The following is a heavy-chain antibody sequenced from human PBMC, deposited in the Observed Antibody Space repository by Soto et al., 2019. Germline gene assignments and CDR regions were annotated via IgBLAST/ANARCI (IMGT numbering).Heavy chain of an antibody. V-gene: IGHV3-53*01. CDR1: GFSVSNNY. CDR3: ARDDGVGTVLGFDY. J-gene: IGHJ4*02. D-gene: IGHD5-18*01. CDR2: IYNDGNT. Sequence: EVQLVESGGNLIQPGGSLRLSCAASGFSVSNNYMSWVRQAPGKALEWVSVIYNDGNTDYADSVKGRFTISRDTSKNTLYLQMNSLRADDTAVYYCARDDGVGTVLGFDYWGQGTLVTVSS.